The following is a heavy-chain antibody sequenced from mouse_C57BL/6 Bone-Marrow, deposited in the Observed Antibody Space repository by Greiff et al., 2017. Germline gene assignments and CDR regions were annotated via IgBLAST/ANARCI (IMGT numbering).Heavy chain of an antibody. Sequence: EVQGVESGPELVKPGASVKIPCKASGYTFTDYNMDWVKQSHGKSLEWIGDINPNNGGTIYNQKFKGKATLTVDKSSSTAYMELRSLTSEDTAVYYCARRTGYYAMDYWGQGTSVTVSS. CDR2: INPNNGGT. V-gene: IGHV1-18*01. J-gene: IGHJ4*01. CDR3: ARRTGYYAMDY. CDR1: GYTFTDYN. D-gene: IGHD4-1*01.